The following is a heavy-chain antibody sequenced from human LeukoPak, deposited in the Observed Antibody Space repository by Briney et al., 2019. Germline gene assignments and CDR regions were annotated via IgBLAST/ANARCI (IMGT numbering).Heavy chain of an antibody. J-gene: IGHJ4*02. CDR1: GGSISSYY. CDR2: IYYSGST. V-gene: IGHV4-59*01. D-gene: IGHD6-13*01. Sequence: SETLSLTCTVSGGSISSYYWSWIRQPPGKGLEWIGYIYYSGSTNYNPSLKSRVTISVDTSKNQFSLKLSSVTAADTAVYYCAKTTEGIAAAGTYIDYWGQGTLVTVSS. CDR3: AKTTEGIAAAGTYIDY.